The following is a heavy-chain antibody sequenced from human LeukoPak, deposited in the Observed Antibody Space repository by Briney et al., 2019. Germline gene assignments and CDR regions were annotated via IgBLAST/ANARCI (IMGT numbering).Heavy chain of an antibody. V-gene: IGHV4-59*01. CDR3: ARGRKYYDILTGYHPTAFDY. D-gene: IGHD3-9*01. CDR2: VSYSGTI. Sequence: SETRSLTCSVSGDSISSFSWTWIRQPPGKGLEWIGYVSYSGTITYNPSLKGRVTISVDTSKNWFSLKLSSVTAADTAVYYCARGRKYYDILTGYHPTAFDYWGQGILITVSS. J-gene: IGHJ4*02. CDR1: GDSISSFS.